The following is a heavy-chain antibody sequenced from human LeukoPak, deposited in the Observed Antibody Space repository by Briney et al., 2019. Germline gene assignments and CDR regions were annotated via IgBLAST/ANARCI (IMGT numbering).Heavy chain of an antibody. V-gene: IGHV3-21*01. CDR3: ARARDYYAMGSYYGGHSDY. D-gene: IGHD3-10*01. Sequence: GGSLRLSCAASGFTFSTYSMNWVRQAPGKGLESVSSISSSSTYIYYADSVRGRFTISRDNAKNSLYLQMNSLRAEDTAVYYCARARDYYAMGSYYGGHSDYWGQGTLVTVSS. CDR1: GFTFSTYS. J-gene: IGHJ4*02. CDR2: ISSSSTYI.